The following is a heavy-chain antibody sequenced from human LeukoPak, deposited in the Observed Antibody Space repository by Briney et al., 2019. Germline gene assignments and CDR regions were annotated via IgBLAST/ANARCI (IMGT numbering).Heavy chain of an antibody. CDR3: ARYIVSYPHDAFDI. CDR2: IYYSGST. J-gene: IGHJ3*02. Sequence: PSETLSLTCTVSGGSISSYYWSWIRQPPGKGLEWIGYIYYSGSTSYNPSLKSRVTISVDTSRKQFSLKLSSVTAADTAFYYCARYIVSYPHDAFDIWGQGTMVTVSS. V-gene: IGHV4-59*01. CDR1: GGSISSYY. D-gene: IGHD1-26*01.